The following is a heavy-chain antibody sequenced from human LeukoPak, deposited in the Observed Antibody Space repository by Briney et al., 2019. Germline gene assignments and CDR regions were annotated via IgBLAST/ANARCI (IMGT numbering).Heavy chain of an antibody. CDR3: ARDLPDGDYYYYMDV. J-gene: IGHJ6*03. V-gene: IGHV4-4*07. CDR1: GGSIRSYY. CDR2: IYTSGST. D-gene: IGHD3-10*01. Sequence: SETLSLTCTVSGGSIRSYYWNWFRQPAGKELEWIGRIYTSGSTNYNPSLKSRVTMSVDTSKNQFSLKLSSVTAADTAVYYCARDLPDGDYYYYMDVWGKGTTVTVSS.